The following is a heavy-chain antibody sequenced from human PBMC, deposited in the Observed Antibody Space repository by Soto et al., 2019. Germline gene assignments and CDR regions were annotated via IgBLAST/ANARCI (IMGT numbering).Heavy chain of an antibody. Sequence: GGSLLLSCASSVFTFSSYEMNWVRQAPGKGLEWVSYISSSGSTIYYADSVKGRFTISRDNAKKSLYLQMNSLRAEDTAVYYCARVEGDYVHYWGQGTMVTVSS. J-gene: IGHJ4*02. V-gene: IGHV3-48*03. CDR3: ARVEGDYVHY. D-gene: IGHD3-3*01. CDR2: ISSSGSTI. CDR1: VFTFSSYE.